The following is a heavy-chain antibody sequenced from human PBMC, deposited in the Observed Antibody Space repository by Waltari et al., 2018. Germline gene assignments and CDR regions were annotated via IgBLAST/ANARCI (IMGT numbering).Heavy chain of an antibody. Sequence: QAQLVQSGAEVKEPGASVKVSCKGSGYTFTAYYIHWLRQAPGQGLEWMGWVSPDSGDTYYAQNFQGRVTMTRDTSVSTSYMELSRLRYDDTAVFYCARGGLRLFDYWGQGTLVTVSS. CDR1: GYTFTAYY. J-gene: IGHJ4*02. CDR2: VSPDSGDT. D-gene: IGHD3-16*01. V-gene: IGHV1-2*02. CDR3: ARGGLRLFDY.